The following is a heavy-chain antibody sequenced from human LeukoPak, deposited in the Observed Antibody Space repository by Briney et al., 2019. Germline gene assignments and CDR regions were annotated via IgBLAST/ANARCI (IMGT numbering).Heavy chain of an antibody. J-gene: IGHJ4*02. CDR1: GGSISTPGYY. D-gene: IGHD2-21*02. CDR3: ARHALATVTDPSLDY. CDR2: LYHSGST. V-gene: IGHV4-39*01. Sequence: SETLSLTCTVSGGSISTPGYYWGWIRQPPGKGLEWIGSLYHSGSTYYHPSLKSRATISVDTSKNQCSLNLRSVTAADTAVFYCARHALATVTDPSLDYWGQGTLVTVSS.